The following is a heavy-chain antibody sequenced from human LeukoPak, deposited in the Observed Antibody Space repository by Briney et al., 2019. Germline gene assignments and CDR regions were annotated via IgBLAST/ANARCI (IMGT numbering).Heavy chain of an antibody. Sequence: GGSLRLSCAASGFTFSSYGMHWVRQAPGKGLEWVAFIRYDGSNKYYADSVKGRFTISRDNSKNTLYLQMNSLRAEDTAVYYCAKGVDYYDSRGYLGYYFDYWGQGTLVTVSS. D-gene: IGHD3-22*01. V-gene: IGHV3-30*02. J-gene: IGHJ4*02. CDR1: GFTFSSYG. CDR3: AKGVDYYDSRGYLGYYFDY. CDR2: IRYDGSNK.